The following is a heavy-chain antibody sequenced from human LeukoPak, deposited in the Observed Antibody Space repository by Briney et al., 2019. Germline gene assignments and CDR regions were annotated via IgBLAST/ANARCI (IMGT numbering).Heavy chain of an antibody. V-gene: IGHV3-30-3*01. J-gene: IGHJ4*02. D-gene: IGHD5-18*01. CDR1: GFTFSSYA. Sequence: PGGSLRLSCAASGFTFSSYAMHWVRQAPGKGLEWVAVTSYDGSNKHYADSVKGRFTISRDNSKNTLYLQMNSLRAEDTAVYYCARDRGYSYGPVVGYFDYWGQGTLVTVSS. CDR2: TSYDGSNK. CDR3: ARDRGYSYGPVVGYFDY.